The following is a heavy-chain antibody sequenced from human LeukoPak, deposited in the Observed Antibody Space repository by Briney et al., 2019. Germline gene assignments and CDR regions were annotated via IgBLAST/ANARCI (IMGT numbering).Heavy chain of an antibody. CDR3: AKGGEDYYDSSGHRLLGLGAFDI. CDR2: ISASGITT. V-gene: IGHV3-23*01. CDR1: GFTFSSYA. J-gene: IGHJ3*02. D-gene: IGHD3-22*01. Sequence: GGSLRLSCVASGFTFSSYAMTWVRQAPGKGLEWVSDISASGITTYYADSVKGRFTISRDNSKNTLYLQMNSLRAEDTAVYYCAKGGEDYYDSSGHRLLGLGAFDIWGQGTMVTVSS.